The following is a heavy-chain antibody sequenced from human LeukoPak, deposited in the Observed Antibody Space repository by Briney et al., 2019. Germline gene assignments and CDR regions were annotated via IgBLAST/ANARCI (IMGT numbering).Heavy chain of an antibody. CDR2: INHSGST. J-gene: IGHJ5*02. CDR3: ARAIHCSGGSCYSFWFDP. Sequence: SETLSLTCAVYGGSFSGYYWSWIRQPPGKGLEWIGEINHSGSTNYNPSLKSRVTISADTSKNQFSLKLSSVTAADTAVYYCARAIHCSGGSCYSFWFDPWGQGTLVTVSS. CDR1: GGSFSGYY. V-gene: IGHV4-34*01. D-gene: IGHD2-15*01.